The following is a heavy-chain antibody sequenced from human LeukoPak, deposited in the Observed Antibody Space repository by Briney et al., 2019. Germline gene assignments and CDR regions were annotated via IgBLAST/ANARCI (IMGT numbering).Heavy chain of an antibody. V-gene: IGHV1-69*04. CDR3: ARGYGSHLPFDY. CDR2: IIPILGIA. Sequence: GASVKVSCKASGGTFSSYAISWVRQAPGQGLEWMGRIIPILGIANYAQKFQGRVTITADKSTSTAYMELSSLRCEDTAVYYCARGYGSHLPFDYWGQGTLVTVSS. CDR1: GGTFSSYA. J-gene: IGHJ4*02. D-gene: IGHD4-17*01.